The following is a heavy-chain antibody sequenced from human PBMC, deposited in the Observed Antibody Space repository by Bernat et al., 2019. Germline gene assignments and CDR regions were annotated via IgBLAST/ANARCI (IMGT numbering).Heavy chain of an antibody. V-gene: IGHV3-53*04. D-gene: IGHD2-2*01. J-gene: IGHJ5*01. CDR2: IYSGGRT. Sequence: VFTVSLNYMTFVRQAPRKGLECCPVIYSGGRTYYADSVKGRFTISRLNSKNTLYLQMNSLRAEDTAVYYCDSIVVVKDAIYGRPVGWFYTWG. CDR3: DSIVVVKDAIYGRPVGWFYT. CDR1: VFTVSLNY.